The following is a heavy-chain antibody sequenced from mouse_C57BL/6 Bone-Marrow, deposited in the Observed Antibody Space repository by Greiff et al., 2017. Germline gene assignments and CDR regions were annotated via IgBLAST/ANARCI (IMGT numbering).Heavy chain of an antibody. CDR3: ARGPTIVPYYAMDY. J-gene: IGHJ4*01. Sequence: QVQLQQPGAELVKPGASVKMSCKASGYTFTSYWITWVKQRPGQGLEWIGDIYPGSGSTNYNEKFKSKATLTVDTSSSTAYMHLSSLTSEDSAVYYCARGPTIVPYYAMDYWGQGTSVTVSS. V-gene: IGHV1-55*01. CDR1: GYTFTSYW. D-gene: IGHD2-12*01. CDR2: IYPGSGST.